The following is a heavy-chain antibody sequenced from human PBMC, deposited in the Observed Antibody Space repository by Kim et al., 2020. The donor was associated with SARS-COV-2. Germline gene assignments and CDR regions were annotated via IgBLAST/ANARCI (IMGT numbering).Heavy chain of an antibody. CDR1: GFTFSYYG. CDR2: ISLDGSAT. CDR3: VRGGSGGFDI. D-gene: IGHD2-15*01. Sequence: GSLRLSCAASGFTFSYYGMHWVRQAPGKGLMWVSRISLDGSATTYADSVKGRFTISRDNAKNTLYLQMNSLGAEDTAVYYCVRGGSGGFDIWGQGTMLT. J-gene: IGHJ3*02. V-gene: IGHV3-74*01.